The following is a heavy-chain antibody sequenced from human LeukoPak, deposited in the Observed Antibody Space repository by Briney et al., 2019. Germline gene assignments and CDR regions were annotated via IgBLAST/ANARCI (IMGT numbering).Heavy chain of an antibody. Sequence: VASVKVSCKASGYTFTTYDISWVRQAPGQGLEWMGIINPSGGSTSYAQKFQGRVTMTRDTSTSTVYMELSSLRSEDTAVYYCARDPRGGSPPYFDYWGQGTLVTVSS. CDR1: GYTFTTYD. V-gene: IGHV1-46*01. J-gene: IGHJ4*02. CDR2: INPSGGST. CDR3: ARDPRGGSPPYFDY. D-gene: IGHD3-10*01.